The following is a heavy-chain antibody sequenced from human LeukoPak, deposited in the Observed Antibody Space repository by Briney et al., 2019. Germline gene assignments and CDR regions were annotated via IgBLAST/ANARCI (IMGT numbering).Heavy chain of an antibody. D-gene: IGHD3-9*01. CDR3: ARVGYFDWSSYFDY. J-gene: IGHJ4*02. Sequence: PGGSRRLSCAASGFTFSSYEMNWVRQAPGKGLEWVSYISSSGGTIYYADSVKGRFTISRDNAKNSLYLQMNSLRAEDTAVYYCARVGYFDWSSYFDYWGQGTLVTVSS. V-gene: IGHV3-48*03. CDR1: GFTFSSYE. CDR2: ISSSGGTI.